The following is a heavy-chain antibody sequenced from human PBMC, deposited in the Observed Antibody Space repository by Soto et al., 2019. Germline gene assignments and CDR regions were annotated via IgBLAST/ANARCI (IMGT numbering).Heavy chain of an antibody. CDR3: ARDPGTVMVSMDV. CDR1: GGSLSDYF. D-gene: IGHD5-18*01. V-gene: IGHV4-34*01. CDR2: INDSGST. Sequence: QVQLQQWGAGLLKPSETLSLTCTVYGGSLSDYFWSWIRQPPGKGLEWIGQINDSGSTKYNPSLKSRATISVDTSKNQLSLKLNSVTAADTGVYYCARDPGTVMVSMDVWVQGTTVTVSS. J-gene: IGHJ6*02.